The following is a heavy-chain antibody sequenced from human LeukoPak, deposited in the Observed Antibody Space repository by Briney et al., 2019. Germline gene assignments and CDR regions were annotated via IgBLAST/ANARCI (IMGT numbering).Heavy chain of an antibody. Sequence: SGGSLRLSCAASGFTFSSYGMHWVRQAPGKGPEWVAVIWYDGSNKYYADSVKGRFTISRDNSKNTLYLQMNSLRAEDTAVYYCARGTIAVAVDYYYGMDVWGQGTTVTVSS. D-gene: IGHD6-19*01. CDR2: IWYDGSNK. V-gene: IGHV3-33*01. CDR1: GFTFSSYG. J-gene: IGHJ6*02. CDR3: ARGTIAVAVDYYYGMDV.